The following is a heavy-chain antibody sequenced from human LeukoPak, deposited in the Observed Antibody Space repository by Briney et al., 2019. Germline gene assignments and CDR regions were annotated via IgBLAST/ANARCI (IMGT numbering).Heavy chain of an antibody. CDR2: ISGSGGST. V-gene: IGHV3-23*01. CDR1: GFTFSDNY. CDR3: AKVFFAMVRGVAIDY. Sequence: GGSLRLSCAASGFTFSDNYMSWVRQAPGKGLEWVSAISGSGGSTYYADSVKGRFTISRDNSKNTLYLQMNSLRAEDTAVYYCAKVFFAMVRGVAIDYWGQGTLVTVSS. D-gene: IGHD3-10*01. J-gene: IGHJ4*02.